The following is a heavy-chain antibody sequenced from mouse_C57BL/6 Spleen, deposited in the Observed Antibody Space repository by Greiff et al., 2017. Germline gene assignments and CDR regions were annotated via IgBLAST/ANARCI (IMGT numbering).Heavy chain of an antibody. D-gene: IGHD2-2*01. CDR1: GYTFTDYY. Sequence: VQLQQSGPELVKPGASVKISCKASGYTFTDYYMNWVKQSHGKSLEWIGDINPNNGGTSYNQKFKGKATLTVDKSSSTAYMELRSLTSEDSAVYYCARPYGYAWFAYWGQGTLVTVSA. V-gene: IGHV1-26*01. J-gene: IGHJ3*01. CDR2: INPNNGGT. CDR3: ARPYGYAWFAY.